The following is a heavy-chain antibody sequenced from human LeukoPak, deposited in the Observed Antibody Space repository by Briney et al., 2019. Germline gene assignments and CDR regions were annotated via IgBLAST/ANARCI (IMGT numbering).Heavy chain of an antibody. J-gene: IGHJ1*01. V-gene: IGHV3-23*01. CDR1: RFTFSSYA. CDR3: ARRDSGWSSIAEYFQH. Sequence: GGSLRLSCAASRFTFSSYAMSWVRQTPGKGLEWVSAISGSGGSTYYADSVKGRFTISRDNSKNTLYLQMNSLRAEDTAVYYCARRDSGWSSIAEYFQHWGQGTLVTVSS. CDR2: ISGSGGST. D-gene: IGHD6-19*01.